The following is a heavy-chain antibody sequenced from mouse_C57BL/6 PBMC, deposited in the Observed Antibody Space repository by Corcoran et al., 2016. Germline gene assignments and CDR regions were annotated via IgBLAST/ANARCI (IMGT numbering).Heavy chain of an antibody. D-gene: IGHD2-3*01. V-gene: IGHV3-6*01. Sequence: DVQLQESGPGLVKPSQSLSLTCSVTGYSITSGYYWNWIRQFPGNKLEWMGYISYDGSNNYNPSLKNRISITRDTSKHQFFLKLNSVTTEDTATYYCASDDGYYIFFYWGQGTLVTVSA. CDR1: GYSITSGYY. CDR2: ISYDGSN. CDR3: ASDDGYYIFFY. J-gene: IGHJ3*01.